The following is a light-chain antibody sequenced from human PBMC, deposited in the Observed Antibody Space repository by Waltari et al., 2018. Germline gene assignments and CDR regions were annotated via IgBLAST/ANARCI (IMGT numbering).Light chain of an antibody. CDR3: HQSHTAPHT. CDR2: DAS. J-gene: IGKJ2*01. V-gene: IGKV1-5*01. Sequence: NQMTQSPSTMSASARDQVTITGRARQSIGSEFAWYQQKPGKAPTLLIYDASSLESGVPSRFSGTRSGTEFTLTINSLQPDDFATYYCHQSHTAPHTFGQGTKLEIK. CDR1: QSIGSE.